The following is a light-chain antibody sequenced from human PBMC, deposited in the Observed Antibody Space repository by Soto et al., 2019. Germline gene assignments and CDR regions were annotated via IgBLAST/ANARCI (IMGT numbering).Light chain of an antibody. CDR2: GNN. CDR1: SSNIGAGYD. V-gene: IGLV1-40*01. J-gene: IGLJ2*01. Sequence: QSVLTQPPSVSGAPGQRVTISCTGSSSNIGAGYDVHWYQQLPGTAPKLLIYGNNNRPSGVPDRFSGSKSGTSASLAITGLQDEDGADYYYQSYDRSLSEVVFGGGTKLTVL. CDR3: QSYDRSLSEVV.